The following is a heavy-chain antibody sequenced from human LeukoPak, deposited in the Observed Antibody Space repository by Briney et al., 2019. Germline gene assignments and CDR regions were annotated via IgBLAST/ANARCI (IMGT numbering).Heavy chain of an antibody. Sequence: GGALRLSCSASGFNFSSYAMRWVRQGPGKGLECVSAISSNGGSTYYADSVKGRFTISRDNSKNTLYIQMSSLRAEDTAVYYCVKGGRATTYNWFDPWGQGTLVTVSS. J-gene: IGHJ5*02. CDR2: ISSNGGST. V-gene: IGHV3-64D*06. CDR1: GFNFSSYA. D-gene: IGHD5-12*01. CDR3: VKGGRATTYNWFDP.